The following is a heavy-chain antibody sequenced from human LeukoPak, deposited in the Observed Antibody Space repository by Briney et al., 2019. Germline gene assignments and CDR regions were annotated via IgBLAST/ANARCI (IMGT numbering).Heavy chain of an antibody. V-gene: IGHV3-30*18. CDR3: AKGSTSGWYS. J-gene: IGHJ4*02. D-gene: IGHD6-19*01. CDR2: ISYDGSNK. Sequence: GRSLRLSCAASGFTFSSYGMHWVRQAPGKGLEWVAVISYDGSNKYYADSVKGRFTISRDNSKNTLYLQMNSLRAEDTAVYYCAKGSTSGWYSWGQGTLVTVSS. CDR1: GFTFSSYG.